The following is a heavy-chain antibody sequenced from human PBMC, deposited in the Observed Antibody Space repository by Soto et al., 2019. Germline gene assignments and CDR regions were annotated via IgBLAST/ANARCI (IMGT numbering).Heavy chain of an antibody. CDR3: ARRGGDCSNPIYCYYVDV. V-gene: IGHV5-51*01. CDR1: GYSFTSYW. D-gene: IGHD4-4*01. J-gene: IGHJ6*03. Sequence: PGESLKISCKGSGYSFTSYWIGWVRQMPGKGLEWMGIIYPGDSDTRYSPSFQGQVTISADKSISTAYLQWSSLKASDTAMYYCARRGGDCSNPIYCYYVDVWGKGTTVTVSS. CDR2: IYPGDSDT.